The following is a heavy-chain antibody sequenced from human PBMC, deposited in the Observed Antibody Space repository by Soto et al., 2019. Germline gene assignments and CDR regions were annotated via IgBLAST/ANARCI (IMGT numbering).Heavy chain of an antibody. Sequence: PGGSLRLSCAASGFTFSSYAMSWVRQAPGKGLEWVSGIGGSGGSTYYADSVKGRFTISRDNSKNTLYLQMNSLRAEDTAVYYCANYYYDSSGWNFDYWGQGTLVTVSS. V-gene: IGHV3-23*01. D-gene: IGHD3-22*01. CDR1: GFTFSSYA. CDR3: ANYYYDSSGWNFDY. J-gene: IGHJ4*02. CDR2: IGGSGGST.